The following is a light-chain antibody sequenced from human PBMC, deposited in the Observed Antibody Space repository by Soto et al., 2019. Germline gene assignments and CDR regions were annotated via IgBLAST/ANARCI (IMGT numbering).Light chain of an antibody. CDR1: NIGSKS. J-gene: IGLJ2*01. Sequence: SYELTQPPSVSVAPGKTARITCGGNNIGSKSVHWYQQKPGQAPVLVIYYDSDRPSGIPERFSGSNSGNTATLTISRVEDGDEADYYCQVWDSSSDRDVVFGGGTKLTVL. CDR3: QVWDSSSDRDVV. V-gene: IGLV3-21*04. CDR2: YDS.